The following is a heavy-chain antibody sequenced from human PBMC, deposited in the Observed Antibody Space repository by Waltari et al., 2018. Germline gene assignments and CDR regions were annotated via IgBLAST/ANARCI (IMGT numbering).Heavy chain of an antibody. D-gene: IGHD6-6*01. V-gene: IGHV1-8*03. CDR2: MNPNSGNT. CDR3: ARAYRIAARRGEYFQH. Sequence: QVQLVQSGAEVKKPGASVKVSCKASGYTFTSYDINWVRQATGQGLEWMGWMNPNSGNTGYAQKFQGRVTITRNTSISTAYMELSSLRSEDTAVYYCARAYRIAARRGEYFQHWGQGTLVTVSS. CDR1: GYTFTSYD. J-gene: IGHJ1*01.